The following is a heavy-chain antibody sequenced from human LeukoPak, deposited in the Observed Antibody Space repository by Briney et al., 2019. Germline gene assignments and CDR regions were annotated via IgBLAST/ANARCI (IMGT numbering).Heavy chain of an antibody. CDR3: ARRVGKYPTYYFDY. CDR2: IYYSGT. CDR1: GGSISSYY. Sequence: SETLSLTCTVSGGSISSYYWSWIRQPPGKGLEWIGYIYYSGTIYNPSLKSRVTISVDTSKNQFSLKLSSVTAADTAVYYCARRVGKYPTYYFDYWGQGTLVTVSS. D-gene: IGHD1-1*01. V-gene: IGHV4-59*01. J-gene: IGHJ4*02.